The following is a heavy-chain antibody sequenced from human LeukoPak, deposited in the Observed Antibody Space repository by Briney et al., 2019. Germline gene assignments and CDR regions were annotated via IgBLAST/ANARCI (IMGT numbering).Heavy chain of an antibody. CDR2: ISGSGGST. Sequence: GGSLRLSCAASGFTFSNYVMTWVRQAPGKGLEWVSGISGSGGSTYYADSVKGRITISRDSSKSTLYLQMNSLRAEDTALYYCASSYDFWSAYDFCGQGTMVTVAS. V-gene: IGHV3-23*01. D-gene: IGHD3-3*01. CDR1: GFTFSNYV. CDR3: ASSYDFWSAYDF. J-gene: IGHJ3*01.